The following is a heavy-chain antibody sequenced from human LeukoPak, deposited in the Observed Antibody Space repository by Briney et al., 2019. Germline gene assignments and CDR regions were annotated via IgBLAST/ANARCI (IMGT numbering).Heavy chain of an antibody. J-gene: IGHJ5*02. CDR1: GFTFSSYA. CDR2: ISGSGGST. Sequence: GSLRLSCAASGFTFSSYAMSWVRQAPGKGLEWVSAISGSGGSTYYADSVKGRFTISRDNSKNTLYLQMNRLRAEDTAVYYCAKGSVVVAATPSHWFDPWGQGTLVTVSS. D-gene: IGHD2-15*01. V-gene: IGHV3-23*01. CDR3: AKGSVVVAATPSHWFDP.